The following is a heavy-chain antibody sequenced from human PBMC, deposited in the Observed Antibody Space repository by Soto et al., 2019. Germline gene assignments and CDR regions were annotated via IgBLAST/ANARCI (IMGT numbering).Heavy chain of an antibody. V-gene: IGHV4-39*01. CDR2: IYYSGST. J-gene: IGHJ5*02. CDR3: ARPILVPAAILVGQGGWFDP. Sequence: SETLSLTCTVSGGSISSSSYYWGWIRQPPGKGLEWIGSIYYSGSTYYNPSLKSRVTISVDTSKNQFSLKLSSVTAADTAVYYCARPILVPAAILVGQGGWFDPWGQGTLVTVSS. CDR1: GGSISSSSYY. D-gene: IGHD2-2*01.